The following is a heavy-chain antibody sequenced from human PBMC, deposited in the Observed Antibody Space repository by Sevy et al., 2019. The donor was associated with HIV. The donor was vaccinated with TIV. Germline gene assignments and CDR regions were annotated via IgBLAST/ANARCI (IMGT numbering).Heavy chain of an antibody. V-gene: IGHV3-33*01. CDR3: ARDYSDSSSPPDY. CDR2: IWYDGSNK. CDR1: GFTLSSYA. Sequence: GGSLRLSCAASGFTLSSYAMHWVRQAPGKGLEWVAVIWYDGSNKYYADSVKGRFTISRDNSKNTLYLQMNSLRAEDTAVYYCARDYSDSSSPPDYWGQGTLVTVSS. D-gene: IGHD6-6*01. J-gene: IGHJ4*02.